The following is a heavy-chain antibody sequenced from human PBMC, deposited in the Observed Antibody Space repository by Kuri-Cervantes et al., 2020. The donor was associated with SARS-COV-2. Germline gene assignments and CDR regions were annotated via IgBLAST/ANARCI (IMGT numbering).Heavy chain of an antibody. Sequence: ETLSLTCAASGFTFSRNAMSWVRQAQGKGLEWVSTISTSGGNTYYADSVKGRFTISRDNSKNTLYLQMNSLRAEDTAVYYCASTFLWWERRFDYWGQGTLVTVSS. CDR1: GFTFSRNA. CDR3: ASTFLWWERRFDY. J-gene: IGHJ4*02. D-gene: IGHD2-21*01. CDR2: ISTSGGNT. V-gene: IGHV3-23*01.